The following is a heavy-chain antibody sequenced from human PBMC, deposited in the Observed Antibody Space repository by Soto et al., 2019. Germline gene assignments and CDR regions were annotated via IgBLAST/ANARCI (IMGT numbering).Heavy chain of an antibody. V-gene: IGHV4-34*01. J-gene: IGHJ6*03. CDR3: ARGRGCTNGVCFPPTNYYYYYMDV. D-gene: IGHD2-8*01. CDR1: GGSFSGYY. CDR2: INHSGST. Sequence: SETLCLTCAVDGGSFSGYYWSWIRQPPGKGLEWIGEINHSGSTNYNPSLKSRVTISVDTSKNQFSLKLSSVTAADTAVYYCARGRGCTNGVCFPPTNYYYYYMDVWGKGTTVTVSS.